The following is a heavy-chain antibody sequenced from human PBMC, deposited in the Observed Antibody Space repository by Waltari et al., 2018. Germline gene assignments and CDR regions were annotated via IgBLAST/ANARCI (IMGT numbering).Heavy chain of an antibody. CDR1: GYTFISYD. CDR2: INPNTGAA. CDR3: ARGDNWNDRLDF. Sequence: QVQLVQSGAEVKKPGASVRVSCKASGYTFISYDINWVRQAPGQGLEWMGRINPNTGAARFAQNFQDRVTMTRSTSETTAYMEISDLTSHDTAVYYCARGDNWNDRLDFWGQGTKVTVSS. J-gene: IGHJ3*01. V-gene: IGHV1-8*01. D-gene: IGHD1-1*01.